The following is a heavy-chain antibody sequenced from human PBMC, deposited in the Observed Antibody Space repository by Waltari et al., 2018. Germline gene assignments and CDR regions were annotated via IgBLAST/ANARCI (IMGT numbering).Heavy chain of an antibody. CDR3: ASCGSGWDPVAFDI. CDR1: GGTFSSYA. J-gene: IGHJ3*02. Sequence: QVQLVQSGAEVKKPGSSVKVSCKASGGTFSSYAISWVLPAPGQGLEWMGGIIPIFGTANYAQKFQGRVTITADESTSTAYMELSSLRSEDTAVYYCASCGSGWDPVAFDIWGQGTMVTVSS. CDR2: IIPIFGTA. D-gene: IGHD6-19*01. V-gene: IGHV1-69*12.